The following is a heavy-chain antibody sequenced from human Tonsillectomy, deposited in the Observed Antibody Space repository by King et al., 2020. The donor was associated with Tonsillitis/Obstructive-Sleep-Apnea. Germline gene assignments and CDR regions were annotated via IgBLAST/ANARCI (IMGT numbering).Heavy chain of an antibody. D-gene: IGHD3-22*01. CDR3: ARQNYESIGYYYPYYYNYMDV. CDR1: GGSISSSSYY. V-gene: IGHV4-39*01. Sequence: QLQESGPGLVKPSETLSLTCTVPGGSISSSSYYWGWIRQPPGKGLEWIWSFYYSGGTYYNPSLKSRLTIAVDTSKNPFSLNLSSVTAADTAVYYCARQNYESIGYYYPYYYNYMDVWGKGTTVTVSS. CDR2: FYYSGGT. J-gene: IGHJ6*03.